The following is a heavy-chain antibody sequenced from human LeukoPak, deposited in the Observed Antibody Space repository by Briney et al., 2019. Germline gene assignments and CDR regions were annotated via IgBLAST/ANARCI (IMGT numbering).Heavy chain of an antibody. CDR1: GFTFSDYW. J-gene: IGHJ4*02. V-gene: IGHV3-7*03. CDR3: ARDHAYSSSLASDY. Sequence: PGGSLRLSCAASGFTFSDYWMNWVRQAPGKGLEWVANLNQDGSERYYVDSVKGRFTISRDNAKRSSYLQMNSLRVEDTAVYYCARDHAYSSSLASDYWGQGTLVTVSS. D-gene: IGHD6-6*01. CDR2: LNQDGSER.